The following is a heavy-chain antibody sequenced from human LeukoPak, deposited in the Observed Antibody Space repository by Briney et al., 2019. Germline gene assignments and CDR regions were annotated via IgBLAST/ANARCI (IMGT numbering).Heavy chain of an antibody. CDR3: ARDTGMLVGNFDY. D-gene: IGHD2-8*01. CDR1: GFTFSSYS. Sequence: GGSLRLSCAASGFTFSSYSMNWVRQAPGEGLEWVSYISSSRSTIYYADSVKGRFTISRDNAKNSLYLQMNSLRAEDTAVYYCARDTGMLVGNFDYWGQGTLVTVSS. CDR2: ISSSRSTI. V-gene: IGHV3-48*01. J-gene: IGHJ4*02.